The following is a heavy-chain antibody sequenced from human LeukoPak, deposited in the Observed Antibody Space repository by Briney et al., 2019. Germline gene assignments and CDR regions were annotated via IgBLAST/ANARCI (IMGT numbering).Heavy chain of an antibody. CDR1: GFTFSSYS. CDR3: ARDAGGRTQREGWFDP. V-gene: IGHV3-21*01. CDR2: ISSGGMWI. J-gene: IGHJ5*02. D-gene: IGHD1-26*01. Sequence: GGSLRLSCAASGFTFSSYSMNWVRQAPGKGLEWVSSISSGGMWIYYADPLKGRFTISRDNAKNSLYLQMKSLRVEDTAVYYCARDAGGRTQREGWFDPWGQGTLVTVSS.